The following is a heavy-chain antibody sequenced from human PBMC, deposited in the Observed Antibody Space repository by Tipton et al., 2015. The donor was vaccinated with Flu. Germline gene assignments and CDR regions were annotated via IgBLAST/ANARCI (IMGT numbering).Heavy chain of an antibody. Sequence: SLRLSCAAPGFIFRVYAMSWVRQAPGKGLEWVSGINGGGENTYYADSVKGRFTISRDNSKSTLYLQMNSLRAEHTAVYYCAKDQNHDILTGLDYWGQGTLVTVSS. V-gene: IGHV3-23*01. CDR1: GFIFRVYA. D-gene: IGHD3-9*01. CDR2: INGGGENT. J-gene: IGHJ4*02. CDR3: AKDQNHDILTGLDY.